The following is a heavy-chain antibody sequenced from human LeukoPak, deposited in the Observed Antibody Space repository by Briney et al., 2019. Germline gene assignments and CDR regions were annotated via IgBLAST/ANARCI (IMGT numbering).Heavy chain of an antibody. CDR2: IIGSGSTI. V-gene: IGHV3-48*03. J-gene: IGHJ4*02. D-gene: IGHD3-22*01. CDR1: GFTFSSYE. CDR3: AREADDTLDF. Sequence: PGGSLRLSCAASGFTFSSYEMNWVRQAPGKGLEWVSYIIGSGSTIYYADSVKGRFTISRDNARNSLYLQMSSLRAEDTAVYYCAREADDTLDFWGQGTLVTVSS.